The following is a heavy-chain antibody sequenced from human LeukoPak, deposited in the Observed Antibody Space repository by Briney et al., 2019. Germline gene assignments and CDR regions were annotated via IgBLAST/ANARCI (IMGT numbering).Heavy chain of an antibody. CDR2: IYYSGST. V-gene: IGHV4-59*01. D-gene: IGHD3-22*01. CDR3: ARGGLENGYHSNDGFDI. J-gene: IGHJ3*02. CDR1: GGSISGYY. Sequence: SETLSLTCTVSGGSISGYYWSWIRQPPGKGLEWIGYIYYSGSTKYNPSLKSRVTMSVDTSRDQFSLKLSSVTAADTAVYYCARGGLENGYHSNDGFDIWGQGTMVTVSS.